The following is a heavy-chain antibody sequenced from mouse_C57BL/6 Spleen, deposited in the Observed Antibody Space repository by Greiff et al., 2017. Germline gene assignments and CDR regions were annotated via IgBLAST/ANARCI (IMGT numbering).Heavy chain of an antibody. Sequence: QVQLQQPGAELVMPGASVKLSCKASGYTFTRCWLHWVQQRPGQGLEWIGEIAPSDRYTNYHQQFTGTSPLTVDKSSSTAYMQLSSLTSEDSAVYYWARLGGYLWYVEVWGTGTTVTVSS. CDR2: IAPSDRYT. J-gene: IGHJ1*03. CDR1: GYTFTRCW. D-gene: IGHD2-2*01. CDR3: ARLGGYLWYVEV. V-gene: IGHV1-69*01.